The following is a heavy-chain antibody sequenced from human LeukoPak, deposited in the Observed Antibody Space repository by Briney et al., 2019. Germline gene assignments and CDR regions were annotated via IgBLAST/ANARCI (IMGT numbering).Heavy chain of an antibody. Sequence: GESLKISCKGSGYSFNTYWIGWVRQMPGKGLEWMGIIYPGDSDTRYSPSFQGQVTISADKSISTAYLQWSSLKASDTAMYYCARRFGYDSSGYYYNSHFDYWGQGTLVTVSS. CDR1: GYSFNTYW. CDR3: ARRFGYDSSGYYYNSHFDY. CDR2: IYPGDSDT. D-gene: IGHD3-22*01. V-gene: IGHV5-51*01. J-gene: IGHJ4*02.